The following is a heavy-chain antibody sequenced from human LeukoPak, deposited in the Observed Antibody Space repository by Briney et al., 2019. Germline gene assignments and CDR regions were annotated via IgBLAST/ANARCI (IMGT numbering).Heavy chain of an antibody. D-gene: IGHD4-17*01. CDR1: GFTFSSYA. V-gene: IGHV3-23*01. J-gene: IGHJ4*02. CDR3: TRPATVTRGNFDY. CDR2: ISGSGGST. Sequence: GGSLRLSCAASGFTFSSYAMSWVRQAPGKGLEWVSAISGSGGSTYYADSVKGRFTISRDDSKNTAYLQMNSLKTEDTAVYYCTRPATVTRGNFDYWGQGTLVTVSS.